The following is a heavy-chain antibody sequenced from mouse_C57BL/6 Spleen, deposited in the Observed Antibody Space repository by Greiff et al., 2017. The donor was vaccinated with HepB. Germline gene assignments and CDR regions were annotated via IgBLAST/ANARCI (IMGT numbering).Heavy chain of an antibody. Sequence: QVHVKQSGAELARPGASVKMSCKASGYTFTSYTMHWVKQRPGQGLEWIGYINPSSGYTKYNQKFKDKATLTADKSSSTAYMQLSSLTSEDSAVYYCARGGLRYWYFDVWGTGTTVTVSS. D-gene: IGHD1-1*01. J-gene: IGHJ1*03. CDR2: INPSSGYT. CDR1: GYTFTSYT. CDR3: ARGGLRYWYFDV. V-gene: IGHV1-4*01.